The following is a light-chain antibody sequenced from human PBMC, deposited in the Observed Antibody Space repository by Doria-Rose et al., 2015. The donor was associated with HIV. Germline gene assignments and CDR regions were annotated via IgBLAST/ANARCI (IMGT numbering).Light chain of an antibody. CDR1: QSLLYTSKNY. V-gene: IGKV4-1*01. Sequence: TQSPESLGMSLGERATLNCKSNQSLLYTSKNYLAWYQQKPGQPPKLLIYWASTWQSEVPARFSGSGSGTDFTLTISSLEAEDVAVYYCQQYYDTPSFGPGTTVDIK. CDR3: QQYYDTPS. CDR2: WAS. J-gene: IGKJ3*01.